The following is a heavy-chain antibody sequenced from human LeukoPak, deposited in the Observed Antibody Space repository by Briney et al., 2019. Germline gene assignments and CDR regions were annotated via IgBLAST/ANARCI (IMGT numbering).Heavy chain of an antibody. Sequence: SETLSLTCAVSGGSISSSNWWSWVRQPPGKGLEWIGEIYHSGSTNYNPSLKSRVTISVDKSKNQFSLKLSSVTAADTAVYYCAGSQWLSDAFDIWGQGTMVTVSS. CDR3: AGSQWLSDAFDI. J-gene: IGHJ3*02. V-gene: IGHV4-4*02. CDR2: IYHSGST. D-gene: IGHD6-19*01. CDR1: GGSISSSNW.